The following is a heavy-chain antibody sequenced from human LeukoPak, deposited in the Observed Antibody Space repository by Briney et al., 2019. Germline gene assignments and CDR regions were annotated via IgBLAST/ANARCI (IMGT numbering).Heavy chain of an antibody. CDR2: ISYDGSNK. Sequence: GGSLRLSCAASGFTFRSYGMHWVRQAPGKGLEWVAVISYDGSNKYYADSVKGRFTISRDNSKNTLYLQMNSLRAEDTAVYYCARVGVGDYYDSSGYPDYWGQGTLVTVSS. D-gene: IGHD3-22*01. V-gene: IGHV3-30*19. CDR3: ARVGVGDYYDSSGYPDY. CDR1: GFTFRSYG. J-gene: IGHJ4*02.